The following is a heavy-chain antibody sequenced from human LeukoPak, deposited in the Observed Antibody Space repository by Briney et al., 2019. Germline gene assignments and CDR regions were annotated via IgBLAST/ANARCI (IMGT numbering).Heavy chain of an antibody. V-gene: IGHV3-33*01. CDR2: IWYDGSNK. J-gene: IGHJ4*02. CDR3: AREKGLDY. CDR1: GFTFSSYG. Sequence: PGGSLRLSCAASGFTFSSYGMHWVRQAPGKGLERVAVIWYDGSNKHYADSVQGRFTISRDNSKNTLYLQMNSLRAEDTAVYYCAREKGLDYWGQGTLVTVSS.